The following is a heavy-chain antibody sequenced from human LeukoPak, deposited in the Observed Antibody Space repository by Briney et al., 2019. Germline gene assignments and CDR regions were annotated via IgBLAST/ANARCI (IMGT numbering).Heavy chain of an antibody. Sequence: PGGSLRLSCAASGFTFSSYALSWVRQAPGKGLEWISDITGSGATTFYADSVQGRFAISRDNSKNTLYLQMNSLRAEDTAVYYCARRSTCSSANCRFGYYYYYMDVWGKGTTVTVSS. D-gene: IGHD2-15*01. V-gene: IGHV3-23*01. CDR3: ARRSTCSSANCRFGYYYYYMDV. J-gene: IGHJ6*03. CDR2: ITGSGATT. CDR1: GFTFSSYA.